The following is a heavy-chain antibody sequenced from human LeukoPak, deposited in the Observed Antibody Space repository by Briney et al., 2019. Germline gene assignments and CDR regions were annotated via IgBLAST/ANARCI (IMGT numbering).Heavy chain of an antibody. D-gene: IGHD6-13*01. CDR3: AKGSAAGRPYYFDS. J-gene: IGHJ4*02. V-gene: IGHV3-23*01. CDR1: GFTFSSYA. CDR2: ISGSGGST. Sequence: GGSLRLSCAASGFTFSSYAMSWVRQAPGKGLEWVSAISGSGGSTYYADSVKGRFTISRDNSKNMLFLQMNSLRAEDTAIYYCAKGSAAGRPYYFDSWGQGTLVTVSS.